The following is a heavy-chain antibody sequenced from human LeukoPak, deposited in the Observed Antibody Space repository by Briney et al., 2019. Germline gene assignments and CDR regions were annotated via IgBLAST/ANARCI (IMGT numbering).Heavy chain of an antibody. Sequence: PGGSLRLSCAASGFRFSNDGMHWVRQAPGKGLEWVALIWYDGSKKYYADSVKGRFTISRDNSKNTLSLQMNSLRAEDTAVYYCARLSGSYLDYWGQGTLVTVPS. CDR3: ARLSGSYLDY. CDR2: IWYDGSKK. D-gene: IGHD1-26*01. CDR1: GFRFSNDG. V-gene: IGHV3-33*01. J-gene: IGHJ4*02.